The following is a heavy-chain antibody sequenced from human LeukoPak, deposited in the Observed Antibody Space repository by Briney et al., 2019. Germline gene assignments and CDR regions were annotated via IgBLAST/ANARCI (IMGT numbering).Heavy chain of an antibody. Sequence: GGSLRLSCAASGFTFSSSAMSWVRQAPGKGLEWVSAISNNGGYTYYADSVQGRFTISRDHSKSTLCLQMNSLRAEDTAVYYCAKQLGYCSDGSCYFPYWGQGTLVTVSS. D-gene: IGHD2-15*01. V-gene: IGHV3-23*01. CDR1: GFTFSSSA. CDR2: ISNNGGYT. CDR3: AKQLGYCSDGSCYFPY. J-gene: IGHJ4*02.